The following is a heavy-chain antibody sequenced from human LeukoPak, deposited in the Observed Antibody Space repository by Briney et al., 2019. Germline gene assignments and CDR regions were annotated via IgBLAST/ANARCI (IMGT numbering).Heavy chain of an antibody. J-gene: IGHJ4*02. D-gene: IGHD2-15*01. CDR1: GFTFSSYS. CDR2: ISRSSSYR. V-gene: IGHV3-21*01. CDR3: ARDYCSGVSCYYFDY. Sequence: GGSLRLSCAASGFTFSSYSMNWVRQAPGKGLEWASSISRSSSYRYYADSVKGRFTISRDNAKNSLYLQMNSLRAEDTAVYYCARDYCSGVSCYYFDYWGQGTLVTVSS.